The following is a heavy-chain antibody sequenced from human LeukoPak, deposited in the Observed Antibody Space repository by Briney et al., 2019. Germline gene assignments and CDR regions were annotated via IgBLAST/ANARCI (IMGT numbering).Heavy chain of an antibody. V-gene: IGHV4-4*07. J-gene: IGHJ4*02. CDR3: ARDLDGMGGHLYYFDY. D-gene: IGHD2-15*01. CDR2: IYTSGST. Sequence: SETLSLTCTVSGGSISSYYWSWIRQPAGKGLEWIGRIYTSGSTNSNPSLKSRVTMSVDTSRNQFSLKLSSVTAADTAVYYCARDLDGMGGHLYYFDYWGQGTLVTVSS. CDR1: GGSISSYY.